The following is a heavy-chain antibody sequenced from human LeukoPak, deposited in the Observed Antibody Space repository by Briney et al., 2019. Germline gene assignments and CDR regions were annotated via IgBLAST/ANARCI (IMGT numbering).Heavy chain of an antibody. V-gene: IGHV3-30-3*01. CDR2: ISYDGSNK. Sequence: GGSLRLSCAASGFTFSSYAMHWVRQAPGKGLEWVAVISYDGSNKYYADSVKGRFTISRDNSKNTLYLQMNSLRAEDTAVYYCARDEIPYDSSGYYYGAIGYWGQGTLVTVSS. CDR1: GFTFSSYA. J-gene: IGHJ4*02. D-gene: IGHD3-22*01. CDR3: ARDEIPYDSSGYYYGAIGY.